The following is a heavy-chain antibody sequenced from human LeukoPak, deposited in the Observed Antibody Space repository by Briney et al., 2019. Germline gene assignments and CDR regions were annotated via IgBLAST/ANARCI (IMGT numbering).Heavy chain of an antibody. V-gene: IGHV7-4-1*02. J-gene: IGHJ4*02. CDR2: INTNTGNP. CDR1: GYTFTSYA. CDR3: ARDYYDSSGYYWNPTLFDY. D-gene: IGHD3-22*01. Sequence: ASVKVSCKASGYTFTSYAMNWVRQAPGQGLEWMGWINTNTGNPTYAQGFTGRFVFSLDTSVSTAYLQVSSLKAEDTAVYYCARDYYDSSGYYWNPTLFDYWGQGTLVTVSS.